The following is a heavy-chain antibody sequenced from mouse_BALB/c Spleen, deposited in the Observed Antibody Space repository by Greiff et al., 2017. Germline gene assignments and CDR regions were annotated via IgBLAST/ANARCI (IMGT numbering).Heavy chain of an antibody. CDR1: GYTFTDYA. CDR3: AVYGNFPFAY. CDR2: ISTYYGDA. Sequence: GQRVESGAELVRPGVSVKISCKGSGYTFTDYAMHWVKQSHAKSLEWIGVISTYYGDASYNQKFKGKATMTVDKSSSTAYMELARLTSEDSAIYYCAVYGNFPFAYWGQGTLVTVSA. V-gene: IGHV1S137*01. J-gene: IGHJ3*01. D-gene: IGHD2-1*01.